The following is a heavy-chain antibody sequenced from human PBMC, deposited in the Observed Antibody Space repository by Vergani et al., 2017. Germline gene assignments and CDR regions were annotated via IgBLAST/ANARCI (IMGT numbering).Heavy chain of an antibody. CDR3: AREPPLTGFFDY. J-gene: IGHJ4*02. CDR1: GGTFSSYT. Sequence: QVQLVQSGAEVKKPGSSVKVSCKASGGTFSSYTISWVRQAPGQGLEWMGRIIPILGIANYAQKFQGRVTVTRDTSTSTVYMELTSLRSDDTAVYYCAREPPLTGFFDYWGQGTLVAVSS. V-gene: IGHV1-69*08. D-gene: IGHD3-9*01. CDR2: IIPILGIA.